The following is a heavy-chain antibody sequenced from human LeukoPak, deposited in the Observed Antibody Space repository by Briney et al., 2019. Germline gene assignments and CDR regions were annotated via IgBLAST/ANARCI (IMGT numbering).Heavy chain of an antibody. CDR3: GRDSRWAQPDY. CDR1: GFTFSSYA. Sequence: GGSLRLSCAASGFTFSSYAMSWVRQAPGKGLEWVSGISDRGGSTNYADSVKGRFTISRDNSKNTVYLQINSLTAEDTAVYFCGRDSRWAQPDYWGQGTLVTVSS. V-gene: IGHV3-23*01. J-gene: IGHJ4*02. CDR2: ISDRGGST. D-gene: IGHD5-24*01.